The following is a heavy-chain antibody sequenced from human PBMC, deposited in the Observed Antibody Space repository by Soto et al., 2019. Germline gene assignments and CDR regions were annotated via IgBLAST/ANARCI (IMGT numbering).Heavy chain of an antibody. Sequence: QVHLVQSGAEVKKPGASVKVSCKGSGYAFTTYGITWVRQAPGQGLEWMGWISANNGNTNYAQTLQGRVTVTRDTSTSTAYMELRSLRSDDTAVYYCARGRYGDYWGQGALVTVSS. CDR1: GYAFTTYG. CDR2: ISANNGNT. CDR3: ARGRYGDY. D-gene: IGHD1-1*01. V-gene: IGHV1-18*01. J-gene: IGHJ4*02.